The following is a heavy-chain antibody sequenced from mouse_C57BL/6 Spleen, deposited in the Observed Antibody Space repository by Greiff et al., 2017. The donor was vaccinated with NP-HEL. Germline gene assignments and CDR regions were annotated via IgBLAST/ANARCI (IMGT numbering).Heavy chain of an antibody. J-gene: IGHJ2*01. CDR3: ARSDYYGSSYAY. V-gene: IGHV1-47*01. Sequence: QVQLQQSGAELVKPGASVKLSCKASGYTFTTYPIQWMKQNPGKSLEWIGNFHPYNDDTKYNEKFKGKATLTVEKSSSTVYLKLSRLTSDDSAVYDCARSDYYGSSYAYWGQGTTLTVSS. CDR1: GYTFTTYP. CDR2: FHPYNDDT. D-gene: IGHD1-1*01.